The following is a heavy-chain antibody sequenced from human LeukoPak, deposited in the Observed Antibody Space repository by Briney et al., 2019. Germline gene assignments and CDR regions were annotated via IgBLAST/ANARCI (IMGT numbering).Heavy chain of an antibody. V-gene: IGHV4-34*01. CDR1: GGSFSGYY. Sequence: SETLSLTCAVYGGSFSGYYWSWIRQPPGKGLEWIGEINHSGSTNYNPSLKSRVTISVDTSKNQFSLKLSSVTAADTAVYYCARGHVLLWFGDYNWFDPWGQGTLVTVSS. CDR2: INHSGST. D-gene: IGHD3-10*01. CDR3: ARGHVLLWFGDYNWFDP. J-gene: IGHJ5*02.